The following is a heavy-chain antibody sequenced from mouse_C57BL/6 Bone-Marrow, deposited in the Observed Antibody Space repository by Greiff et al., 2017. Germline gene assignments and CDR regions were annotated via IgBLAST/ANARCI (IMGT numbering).Heavy chain of an antibody. D-gene: IGHD1-1*02. CDR2: ISSGSSTI. Sequence: EVQVVESGGGLVKPGGSLKLSCAASGFTFSDYGMHWVRQAPEKGLEWVAYISSGSSTIYYADTVKGRFTISRDNAKNTLFLQRTSLRSEDTAMYYCARWGGSYHYWGQGTTLTVSS. V-gene: IGHV5-17*01. CDR1: GFTFSDYG. CDR3: ARWGGSYHY. J-gene: IGHJ2*01.